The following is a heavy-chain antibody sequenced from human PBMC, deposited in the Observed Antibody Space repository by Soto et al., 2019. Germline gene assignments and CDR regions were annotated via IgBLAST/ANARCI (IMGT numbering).Heavy chain of an antibody. J-gene: IGHJ4*01. CDR1: GDSISRDGYS. CDR3: AREMSYYFDS. V-gene: IGHV4-30-2*01. Sequence: QVQLQESGSGLVKPSQTLVLTCTVSGDSISRDGYSWSWLRQPPGKGLEWIGYIYHSGATYYNPSLKSRVTTSVDKSTNHFSLRLASVTDADTAVYYCAREMSYYFDSWGHGTRVTVSS. CDR2: IYHSGAT.